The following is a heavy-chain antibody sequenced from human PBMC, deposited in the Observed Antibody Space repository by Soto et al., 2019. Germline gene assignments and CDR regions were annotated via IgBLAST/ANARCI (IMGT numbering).Heavy chain of an antibody. Sequence: GGSLRLSCAASGFTFNTYGMHWVRQAPGKGLEWVAVIWYDGGIKYYSDSTRGRFTVSRDNSRNTLYLDMNSLRADDTAVYFCARNLSSQYNYYGLDVWGQGTTVTVSS. V-gene: IGHV3-33*01. CDR3: ARNLSSQYNYYGLDV. J-gene: IGHJ6*02. CDR1: GFTFNTYG. CDR2: IWYDGGIK. D-gene: IGHD6-6*01.